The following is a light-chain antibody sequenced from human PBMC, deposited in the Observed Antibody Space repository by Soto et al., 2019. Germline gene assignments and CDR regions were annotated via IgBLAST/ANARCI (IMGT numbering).Light chain of an antibody. Sequence: EIVMTQSPATPSLSPGQRPTLSCRASQSVSSSYLAWYQQKPGQAPRLLIYGASSRATGIPDRFSGSGSGTDFTLTISRLEPEDFAVYDCQQYGSSITFGQGTRLEI. V-gene: IGKV3-20*01. CDR3: QQYGSSIT. CDR1: QSVSSSY. J-gene: IGKJ5*01. CDR2: GAS.